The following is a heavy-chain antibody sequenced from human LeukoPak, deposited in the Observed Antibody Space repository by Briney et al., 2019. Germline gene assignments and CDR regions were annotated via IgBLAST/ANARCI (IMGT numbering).Heavy chain of an antibody. V-gene: IGHV4-59*08. J-gene: IGHJ4*02. CDR3: ARPYYYSSCYLLYFYY. Sequence: ASETLSLTCTVSGGSISSYYWSWIRQPPGKGLEWLGYIYYSGSTNYNPSLKSRVTISVDTSKNQFSLKLSSVTAADTAVYYCARPYYYSSCYLLYFYYWGQGTLVTVSS. CDR2: IYYSGST. CDR1: GGSISSYY. D-gene: IGHD3-22*01.